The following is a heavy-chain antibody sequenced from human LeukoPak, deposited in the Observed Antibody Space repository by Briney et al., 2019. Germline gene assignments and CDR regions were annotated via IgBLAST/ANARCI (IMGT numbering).Heavy chain of an antibody. J-gene: IGHJ4*02. CDR2: INHSGST. D-gene: IGHD6-19*01. CDR1: GGSFSGYY. V-gene: IGHV4-34*01. CDR3: ARGGGWYPFFDY. Sequence: PSETLSLTCAVYGGSFSGYYWSWIRQPPGKGLEWIGEINHSGSTNYNPSLKSRVTISVDTSKNQFSLKLSPVTAADTAVYYCARGGGWYPFFDYWGQGTLVTVSS.